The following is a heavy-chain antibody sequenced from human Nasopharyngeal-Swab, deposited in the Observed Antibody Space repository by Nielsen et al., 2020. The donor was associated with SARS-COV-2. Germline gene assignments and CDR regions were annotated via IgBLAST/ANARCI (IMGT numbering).Heavy chain of an antibody. D-gene: IGHD3-22*01. CDR3: ARARYYDSSGYGGYYYYGMDV. V-gene: IGHV4-34*01. J-gene: IGHJ6*02. CDR2: INHSGSP. CDR1: GGSFSGYY. Sequence: SETLSLTCAVYGGSFSGYYWSWIRQPPGKGLEWIGEINHSGSPNYNPSLKSRVTISVDTSKNQFSLKLSSVTAADTAVYYCARARYYDSSGYGGYYYYGMDVWGQGTTVTVSS.